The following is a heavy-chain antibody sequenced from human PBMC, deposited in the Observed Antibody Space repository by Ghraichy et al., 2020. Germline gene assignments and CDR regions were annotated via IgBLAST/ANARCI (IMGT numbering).Heavy chain of an antibody. CDR3: ARGPRGPAMVRGGGVDH. Sequence: SQTLSLTCEVYVGPLNGYYWSWIRQPPGKGLEWIGEINESGRTKYNPSLKSRVTMSLGTSKNQFSLKVTYMTAADTAVYYCARGPRGPAMVRGGGVDHWGLGSLVTVSS. CDR2: INESGRT. J-gene: IGHJ4*02. V-gene: IGHV4-34*01. CDR1: VGPLNGYY. D-gene: IGHD3-10*01.